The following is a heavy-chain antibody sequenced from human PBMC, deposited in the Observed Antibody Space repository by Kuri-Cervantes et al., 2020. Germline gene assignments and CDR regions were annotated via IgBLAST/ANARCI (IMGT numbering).Heavy chain of an antibody. V-gene: IGHV3-11*04. CDR2: ISSSGSTI. CDR1: GFTFSDYY. Sequence: GESLKISCAASGFTFSDYYMSWIRQAPGKGLEWVSYISSSGSTIYYADSVKGRFTISRDNSKNTLYLEMNSLRAEDTAVYYCSGWESPHTWGGQGTLVTVSS. J-gene: IGHJ4*02. CDR3: SGWESPHTW. D-gene: IGHD1-26*01.